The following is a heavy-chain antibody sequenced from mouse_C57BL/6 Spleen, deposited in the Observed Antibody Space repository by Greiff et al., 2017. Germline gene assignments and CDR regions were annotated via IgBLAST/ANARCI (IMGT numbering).Heavy chain of an antibody. D-gene: IGHD1-1*01. V-gene: IGHV1-81*01. CDR2: IYPRSGNT. Sequence: QVQLQQSGAELARPGASVKLSCKASGYTFTSYGISWVKQRTGQGLEWIGEIYPRSGNTYYNEKFKGKATLTADKSSSTAYMELRSLTSEDSAVYFCAIPGATVVATDYWGQGTTLTVSS. CDR3: AIPGATVVATDY. J-gene: IGHJ2*01. CDR1: GYTFTSYG.